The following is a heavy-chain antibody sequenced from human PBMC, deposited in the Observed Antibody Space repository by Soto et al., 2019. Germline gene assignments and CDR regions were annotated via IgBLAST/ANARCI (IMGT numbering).Heavy chain of an antibody. J-gene: IGHJ4*02. V-gene: IGHV4-59*01. CDR3: ARYRREAVAGYTLDN. D-gene: IGHD6-13*01. CDR2: VYNSGST. CDR1: GGPISSNY. Sequence: TSETLSLTCTVSGGPISSNYWTWIRQPPGKGLEWIGYVYNSGSTNYNPSLKSRVTISEDTSKSQFSLKVNSMTAADTAVYYCARYRREAVAGYTLDNWGQGILVTVSS.